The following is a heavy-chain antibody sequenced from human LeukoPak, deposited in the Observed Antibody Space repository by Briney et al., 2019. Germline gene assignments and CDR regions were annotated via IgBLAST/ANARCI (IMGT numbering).Heavy chain of an antibody. V-gene: IGHV3-21*01. Sequence: GGSLRLSCAAPGFTFSSYSMTWVRQAPGKGLEWISSMSSGGRYIYYADLVRGRFTISRDNAKNSLSLLMNSLRAEDTAVYYCARDRPTGASRLFVVQWGQGTLVTVSS. D-gene: IGHD3-3*01. J-gene: IGHJ4*02. CDR3: ARDRPTGASRLFVVQ. CDR1: GFTFSSYS. CDR2: MSSGGRYI.